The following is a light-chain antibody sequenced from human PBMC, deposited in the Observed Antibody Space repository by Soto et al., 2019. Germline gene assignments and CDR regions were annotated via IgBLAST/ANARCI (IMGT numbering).Light chain of an antibody. Sequence: EIVLTQSPGTLSLSPGERATLSCRASQSVSSSYLAWYQQKPGQAPRLLIYGASSRATGIPDRFSGSVSGTDFTLTISRLEPEDFAVDYCQQYGSSPYTFGQGTKLESK. CDR2: GAS. CDR1: QSVSSSY. CDR3: QQYGSSPYT. J-gene: IGKJ2*01. V-gene: IGKV3-20*01.